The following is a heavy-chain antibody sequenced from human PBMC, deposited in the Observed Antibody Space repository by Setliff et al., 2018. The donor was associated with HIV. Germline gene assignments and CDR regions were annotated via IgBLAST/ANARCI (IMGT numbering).Heavy chain of an antibody. CDR1: GGSIGSGSHY. D-gene: IGHD1-26*01. CDR3: ARTSVGATGLYAFDI. J-gene: IGHJ3*02. Sequence: TLSLTCTVSGGSIGSGSHYWSWIRQPAGKGLEWIGHIYTTGSTNYNPPLKSRVTISADTSNNQFSLRLTSMTAADTAVYYCARTSVGATGLYAFDIWGQGTMVTVS. CDR2: IYTTGST. V-gene: IGHV4-61*09.